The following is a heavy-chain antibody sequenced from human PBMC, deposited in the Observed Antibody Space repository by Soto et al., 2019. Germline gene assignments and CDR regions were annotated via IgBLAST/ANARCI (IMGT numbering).Heavy chain of an antibody. V-gene: IGHV3-33*01. D-gene: IGHD3-3*01. CDR2: IWYDGSKK. J-gene: IGHJ6*02. CDR3: ARDASYYSLWSGYYPSRNGMDV. CDR1: GFTFSSFG. Sequence: QVQVVEAGGGVVQPGRSLRLSCAASGFTFSSFGMHWVRQAPGKGLEWVSLIWYDGSKKSYGDSVKGRFTISRDNSGNTVYLQMNSLRADDTAVYYCARDASYYSLWSGYYPSRNGMDVWGQGTKVTVSS.